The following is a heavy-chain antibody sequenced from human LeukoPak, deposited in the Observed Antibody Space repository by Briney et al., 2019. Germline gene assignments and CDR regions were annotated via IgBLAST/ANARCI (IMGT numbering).Heavy chain of an antibody. D-gene: IGHD5-24*01. CDR3: AKGGRWLHRAPFDY. CDR2: ISGSGGST. V-gene: IGHV3-23*01. CDR1: GFTFSSYA. Sequence: GGSLRLSCAASGFTFSSYAMSWVHQAPGKGLEWVSAISGSGGSTYYADSVKGRFTISRDNSKNTLYLQMNSLRAEDTAVYYCAKGGRWLHRAPFDYWGQGTLVTVSS. J-gene: IGHJ4*02.